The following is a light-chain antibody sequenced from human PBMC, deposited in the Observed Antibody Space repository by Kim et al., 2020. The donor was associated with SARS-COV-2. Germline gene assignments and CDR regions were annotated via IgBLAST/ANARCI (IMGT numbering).Light chain of an antibody. CDR2: QDT. Sequence: SVSPGQTASITCSGDKLGDKYACWYQQKPGQSPVLVIYQDTKRPSGIPERFSGSNSGNTATLTISGTQAMDEADYYCQAWDSSLVVFGGGTKVTVL. CDR3: QAWDSSLVV. J-gene: IGLJ2*01. V-gene: IGLV3-1*01. CDR1: KLGDKY.